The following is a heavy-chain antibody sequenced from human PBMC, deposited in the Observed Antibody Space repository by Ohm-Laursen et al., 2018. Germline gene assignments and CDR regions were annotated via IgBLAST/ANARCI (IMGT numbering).Heavy chain of an antibody. D-gene: IGHD6-13*01. V-gene: IGHV4-61*01. Sequence: GTLSLTCAVSGGSVSSGSYYWSWIRQPPGKGLEWIGYIYYSGSTNYNPSLKSRVAISVDTSKNQFSLKLSSVTAADTAVYYCARSRIAADNDFGYWGQGTLVTVSS. CDR1: GGSVSSGSYY. CDR2: IYYSGST. J-gene: IGHJ4*02. CDR3: ARSRIAADNDFGY.